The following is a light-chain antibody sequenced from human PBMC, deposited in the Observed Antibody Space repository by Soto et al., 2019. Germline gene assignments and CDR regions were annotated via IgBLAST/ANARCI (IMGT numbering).Light chain of an antibody. CDR1: QNINNW. CDR3: QHMRT. V-gene: IGKV1-5*01. J-gene: IGKJ1*01. CDR2: DAS. Sequence: DIQMTQFPSTLSASIGDRVTITCRASQNINNWIAWYQQKPGKAPKFLIYDASTLESGVPSRFSGSGFGTEFSLTISSLQPDDFGSYYCQHMRTFGQGTKVEMK.